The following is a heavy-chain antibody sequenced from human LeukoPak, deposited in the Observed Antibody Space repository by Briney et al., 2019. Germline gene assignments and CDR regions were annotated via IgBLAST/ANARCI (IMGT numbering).Heavy chain of an antibody. CDR3: ARDQDCSGGSCYGYDAFDI. Sequence: ASVKVSCKASGYTFTSYGISWVRQAPGQGLEWMGWISAYNGNTNYAQKLQGRVTMTTDTSTSTAYMELRSLRSDDTAVYYCARDQDCSGGSCYGYDAFDIWGQGTMVTVSS. J-gene: IGHJ3*02. CDR2: ISAYNGNT. CDR1: GYTFTSYG. V-gene: IGHV1-18*01. D-gene: IGHD2-15*01.